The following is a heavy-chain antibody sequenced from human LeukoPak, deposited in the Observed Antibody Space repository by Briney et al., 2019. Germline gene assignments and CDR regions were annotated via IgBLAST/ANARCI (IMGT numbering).Heavy chain of an antibody. CDR2: IDPGDSYT. Sequence: GESLKISCKGSGYSFTSYWISWVRQMPGKGLEWMGRIDPGDSYTNYSPSFQGHVTISADKSISTAYLQWSSLKASDTAMYYCARHEGSGSYYSYWGQGTLVTVSS. CDR3: ARHEGSGSYYSY. D-gene: IGHD1-26*01. V-gene: IGHV5-10-1*01. J-gene: IGHJ4*02. CDR1: GYSFTSYW.